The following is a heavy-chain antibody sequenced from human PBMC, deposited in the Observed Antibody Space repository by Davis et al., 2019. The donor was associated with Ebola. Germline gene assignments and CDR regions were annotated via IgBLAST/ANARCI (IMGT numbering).Heavy chain of an antibody. CDR2: IKQDGSEK. V-gene: IGHV3-7*01. CDR3: ARDVLGYSYGYALIGY. CDR1: GFTFSSYW. D-gene: IGHD5-18*01. Sequence: GESLKISCAASGFTFSSYWMSWVRQAPGKGLEWVANIKQDGSEKYYVDSVKGRFTISRDNAKNSLYLQMNSLRAEDTAVYYCARDVLGYSYGYALIGYWGQGTLVTVSS. J-gene: IGHJ4*02.